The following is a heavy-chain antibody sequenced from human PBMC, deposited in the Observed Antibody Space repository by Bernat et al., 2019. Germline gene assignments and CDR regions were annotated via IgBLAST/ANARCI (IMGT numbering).Heavy chain of an antibody. CDR1: GDSISSSGYY. CDR3: AIHYLDISVPDRFQY. CDR2: IFRSGGT. Sequence: QLQLQESGPGLVKPWETLSLTCTVSGDSISSSGYYWGWIRQPPRKGLEWVATIFRSGGTFYNPSLKSRATISVDTSRNQFSLRLRSVAAADTAVYYCAIHYLDISVPDRFQYWGQGTLVSVS. J-gene: IGHJ1*01. D-gene: IGHD3-22*01. V-gene: IGHV4-39*01.